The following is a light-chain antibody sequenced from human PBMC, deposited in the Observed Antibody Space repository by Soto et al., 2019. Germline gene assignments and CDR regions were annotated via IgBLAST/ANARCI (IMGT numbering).Light chain of an antibody. CDR3: AAWDASLDGYV. CDR2: SYD. Sequence: QSVLTQPPSAYGTPGQRVTISCSTSSSNLGDNTVNWYQQVPGTAPKLLIYSYDQRPSGVPDRFSGSKSGTSASLAISGLQSEDEADYYCAAWDASLDGYVFGTGTKLTVL. J-gene: IGLJ1*01. V-gene: IGLV1-44*01. CDR1: SSNLGDNT.